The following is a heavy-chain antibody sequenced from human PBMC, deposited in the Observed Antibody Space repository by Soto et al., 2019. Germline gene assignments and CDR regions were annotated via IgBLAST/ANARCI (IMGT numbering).Heavy chain of an antibody. J-gene: IGHJ4*02. CDR1: GCSISSSNW. CDR2: IYHSGST. CDR3: ARDHGMITFGGSFFDY. Sequence: SESLSLPCAVSGCSISSSNWGSWVRQPPGKGLEWIGEIYHSGSTNYNPSLKSRVTISVDKSKNQFSLKLSSVTAADTAVYYCARDHGMITFGGSFFDYWGQGTLVTVAS. D-gene: IGHD3-16*01. V-gene: IGHV4-4*02.